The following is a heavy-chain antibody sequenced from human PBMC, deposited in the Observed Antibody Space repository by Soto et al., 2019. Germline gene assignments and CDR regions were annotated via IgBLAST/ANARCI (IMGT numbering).Heavy chain of an antibody. Sequence: SLKVSCKTSGYTFSSYAISCVRHTNGQGLEWMGGIIPIFGTANYAQKFQGRVTITADESTSTAYMELSSLRSEDTAVYYCARDNRVDYYYYGMEVWGQGTTVTVSS. CDR3: ARDNRVDYYYYGMEV. CDR1: GYTFSSYA. V-gene: IGHV1-69*13. J-gene: IGHJ6*02. D-gene: IGHD2-15*01. CDR2: IIPIFGTA.